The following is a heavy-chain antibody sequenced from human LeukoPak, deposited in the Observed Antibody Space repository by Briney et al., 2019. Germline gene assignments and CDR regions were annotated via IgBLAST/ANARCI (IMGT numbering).Heavy chain of an antibody. V-gene: IGHV1-46*01. CDR3: ARDGGPTYYYDSSGYSNWFDP. CDR2: INPSGGST. D-gene: IGHD3-22*01. J-gene: IGHJ5*02. Sequence: GASVNVSCKASGYTFTSYYMHWVRQAPGQGLEWMGIINPSGGSTSYAQKFQGRVTITADESTSTAYMELSSLRSEDTAVYYCARDGGPTYYYDSSGYSNWFDPWGQGTLVTVSS. CDR1: GYTFTSYY.